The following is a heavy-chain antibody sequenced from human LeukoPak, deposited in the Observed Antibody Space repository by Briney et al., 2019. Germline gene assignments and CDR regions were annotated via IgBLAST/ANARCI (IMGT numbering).Heavy chain of an antibody. J-gene: IGHJ4*02. Sequence: PGGSLRLSCAASGFTFSSYGMTWVRQAPGKGLEWVSSISGSGGRTYYADSVKGRFTISRDNSKNTLFVQMNSLRAEDTAVYYCAKVITYSDSSSNYFPFEYWGQGTPVTVSS. D-gene: IGHD3-22*01. CDR2: ISGSGGRT. CDR1: GFTFSSYG. V-gene: IGHV3-23*01. CDR3: AKVITYSDSSSNYFPFEY.